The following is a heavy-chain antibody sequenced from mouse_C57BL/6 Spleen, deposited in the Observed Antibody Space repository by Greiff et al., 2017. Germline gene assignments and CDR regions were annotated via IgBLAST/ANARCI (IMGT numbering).Heavy chain of an antibody. D-gene: IGHD3-2*02. Sequence: QVQLQQPGAELVKPGASVKMSCKASGYTFTSYWITWVNQRPGQGLEWIGDIYPGSGSTNYNEKFKSKATLTVDTSSSTAYMQLSSLTSVDSAVYYFARCQLRLPTLFDYWGQGTTLTVSS. V-gene: IGHV1-55*01. CDR1: GYTFTSYW. CDR2: IYPGSGST. J-gene: IGHJ2*01. CDR3: ARCQLRLPTLFDY.